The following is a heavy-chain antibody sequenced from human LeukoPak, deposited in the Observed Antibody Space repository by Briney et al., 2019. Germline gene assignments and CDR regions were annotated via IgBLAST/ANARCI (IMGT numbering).Heavy chain of an antibody. CDR3: AKDQGVVGSYDY. CDR2: IQYDDSIE. Sequence: GGSLRLSCAASGFTFSTFGMNWVRQAPDKELEWVAFIQYDDSIEYYADSVKGRFTISRDNSKNTLYLQMNSLRGDDTAVYYCAKDQGVVGSYDYWGHGTLVTVSS. CDR1: GFTFSTFG. J-gene: IGHJ4*01. V-gene: IGHV3-30*02. D-gene: IGHD3-10*01.